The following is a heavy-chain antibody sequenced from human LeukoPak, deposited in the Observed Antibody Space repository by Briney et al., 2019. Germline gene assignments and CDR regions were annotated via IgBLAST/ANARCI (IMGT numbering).Heavy chain of an antibody. CDR1: GFTFSSYG. CDR3: AKLDVGYSLGVDY. D-gene: IGHD5-18*01. V-gene: IGHV3-30*18. J-gene: IGHJ4*02. Sequence: GGSLRLSCAASGFTFSSYGMHWTRQAPGNGLEWVAVISYDGSNKYYADSVKGRFTISRDNSKNTLYLQMNSLRAEDTAVYYCAKLDVGYSLGVDYWGQGTLVTVSS. CDR2: ISYDGSNK.